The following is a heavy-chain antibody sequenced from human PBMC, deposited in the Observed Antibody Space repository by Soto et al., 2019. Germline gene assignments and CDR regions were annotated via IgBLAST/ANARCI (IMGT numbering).Heavy chain of an antibody. J-gene: IGHJ5*02. CDR3: ASVGEWPVWFDP. V-gene: IGHV4-59*13. Sequence: QVQLQESGPGLVKPSETLSLTCTVSGDSISSYYWSWIRQPPGKGLEWVGYISYTGSTIYNPSLESRATTSRDTSKPQISLSLSSVTVADTAMYYCASVGEWPVWFDPRGRGTLVTVSS. CDR2: ISYTGST. D-gene: IGHD3-10*01. CDR1: GDSISSYY.